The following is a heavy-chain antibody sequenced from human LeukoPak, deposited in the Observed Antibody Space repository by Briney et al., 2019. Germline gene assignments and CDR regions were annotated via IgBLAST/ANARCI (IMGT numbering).Heavy chain of an antibody. CDR3: ATDVGAD. Sequence: GGSLRLSCAASGLTFSSSWMTWVRQTPGKGLEWVANIKKDGSDKYYVKSVKGRFTISRENAKNSLYLQMNSLRAEDTALYYCATDVGADWGQGTLVTVSS. J-gene: IGHJ4*02. V-gene: IGHV3-7*01. CDR1: GLTFSSSW. CDR2: IKKDGSDK.